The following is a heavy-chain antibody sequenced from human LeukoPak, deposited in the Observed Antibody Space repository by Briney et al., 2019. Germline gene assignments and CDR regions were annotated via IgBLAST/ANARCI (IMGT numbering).Heavy chain of an antibody. CDR1: GFTFSSYA. Sequence: GGSLRLSCAASGFTFSSYAMSWVRQAPGKGLEWVSAISGSGGSTYYAESVKGRFTISRDNSKNTLYLQMNSLRAEDTAVYYCAKDSVTYYYDSSGYLDWGQGTLVTVSS. CDR3: AKDSVTYYYDSSGYLD. CDR2: ISGSGGST. V-gene: IGHV3-23*01. D-gene: IGHD3-22*01. J-gene: IGHJ4*02.